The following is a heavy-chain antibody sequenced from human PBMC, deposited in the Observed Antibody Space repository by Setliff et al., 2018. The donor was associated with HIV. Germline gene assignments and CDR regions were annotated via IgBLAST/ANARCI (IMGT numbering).Heavy chain of an antibody. V-gene: IGHV4-39*02. D-gene: IGHD1-1*01. CDR3: TREGRGDPAMATTRIDY. Sequence: PSETLSLTCTVSGGSISSGSFYWSWIRQPAEKGLEWIGNIYYTGFAYYNPSLKSRVTISLDTSKTHFFLNLTSVTDADTAVYFCTREGRGDPAMATTRIDYWGQGKLVTVSS. CDR2: IYYTGFA. J-gene: IGHJ4*02. CDR1: GGSISSGSFY.